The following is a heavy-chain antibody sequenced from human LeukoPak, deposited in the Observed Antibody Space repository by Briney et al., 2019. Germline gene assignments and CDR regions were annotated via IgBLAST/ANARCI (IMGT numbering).Heavy chain of an antibody. CDR1: GGTFSSYA. CDR3: ARATSIVGAPHYYYYMDV. J-gene: IGHJ6*03. V-gene: IGHV1-69*13. CDR2: IIPIFGTA. Sequence: SVKVSCKASGGTFSSYAISWVRQAPGQGLEWMGGIIPIFGTANYAQKFQGRVTITADESTSTAYMELSSLRSEDTAVYYCARATSIVGAPHYYYYMDVWGKGTTVTVSS. D-gene: IGHD1-26*01.